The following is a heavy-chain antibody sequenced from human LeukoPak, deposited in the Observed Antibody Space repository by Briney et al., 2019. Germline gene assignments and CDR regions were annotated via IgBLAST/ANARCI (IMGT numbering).Heavy chain of an antibody. CDR2: ISSSSSYI. V-gene: IGHV3-21*01. D-gene: IGHD2-15*01. J-gene: IGHJ4*02. CDR3: ERQVTPGYCSGGICRGYFDY. CDR1: GFTFSSNI. Sequence: GGSLRLSCAASGFTFSSNIMNWVRQAPGKGLEWVSSISSSSSYIYYADSVKGRFTISRDNAKNSLYLQMNSLRAEDTALYYCERQVTPGYCSGGICRGYFDYWGQGPLVTVSS.